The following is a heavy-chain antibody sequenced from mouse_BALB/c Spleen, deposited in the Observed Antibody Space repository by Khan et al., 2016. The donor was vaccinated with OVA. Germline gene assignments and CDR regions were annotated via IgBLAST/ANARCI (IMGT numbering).Heavy chain of an antibody. V-gene: IGHV3-6*02. J-gene: IGHJ3*01. CDR3: ASKSYGKGAY. Sequence: EVQLQESGPGLVKPSQSLSLTCSVSGYSITSGYYWSWIRQFPGNRLEWMGYISYDGSNNYNPSLKNRISITRATSKKQFFLKLNSVTTEDTATYYCASKSYGKGAYWGQGTLVTVSA. D-gene: IGHD2-1*01. CDR2: ISYDGSN. CDR1: GYSITSGYY.